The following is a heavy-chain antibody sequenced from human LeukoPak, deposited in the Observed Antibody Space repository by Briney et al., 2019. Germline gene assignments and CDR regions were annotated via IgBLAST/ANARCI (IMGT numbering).Heavy chain of an antibody. Sequence: GRSLRPSCAASGFTFSSYEMKWVRQAPGKGLEWGSYISSSGSTIYYANSVTGRFTIFRDNAKNSLYLQMNSLRADETAVYYCARDHYDSSGYMYYYYYMDVWGKGTTVTVSS. D-gene: IGHD3-22*01. CDR2: ISSSGSTI. V-gene: IGHV3-48*03. CDR1: GFTFSSYE. CDR3: ARDHYDSSGYMYYYYYMDV. J-gene: IGHJ6*03.